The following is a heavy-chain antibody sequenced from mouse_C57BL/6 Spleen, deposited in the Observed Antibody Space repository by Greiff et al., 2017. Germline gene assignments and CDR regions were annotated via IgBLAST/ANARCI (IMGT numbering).Heavy chain of an antibody. V-gene: IGHV1-69*01. CDR1: GYTFTSYW. CDR3: ASPHYYGPKGAMDY. Sequence: QVQLQQPGAELVMPGASVKLSCKASGYTFTSYWMHWVKQRPGQGLEWIGEIVPSDSYTNYKQKFKGKSTLTVDKSSSTAYMQLSSLTSEDSAVYYCASPHYYGPKGAMDYWGQGTSVTVAS. CDR2: IVPSDSYT. J-gene: IGHJ4*01. D-gene: IGHD1-2*01.